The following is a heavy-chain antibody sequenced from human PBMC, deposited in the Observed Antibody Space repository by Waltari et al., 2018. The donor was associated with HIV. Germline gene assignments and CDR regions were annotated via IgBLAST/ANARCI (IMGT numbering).Heavy chain of an antibody. CDR2: IDYRRST. D-gene: IGHD3-3*01. J-gene: IGHJ4*02. V-gene: IGHV4-39*01. CDR1: GGSISSSSYY. Sequence: QLQLQESGPGLVKPSETLSLTCTVSGGSISSSSYYWGWIRQPPGNGLEWIGGIDYRRSTHHNPSLKSRVPISVDTSKNQFSLKLSSVTAADTAVYYCARRQYDFWSGYPYYFDYWGQGTLVTVSS. CDR3: ARRQYDFWSGYPYYFDY.